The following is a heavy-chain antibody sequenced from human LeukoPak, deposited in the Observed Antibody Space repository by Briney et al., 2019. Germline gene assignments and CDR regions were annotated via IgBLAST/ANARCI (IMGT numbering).Heavy chain of an antibody. V-gene: IGHV1-69*04. CDR2: IIPILGIA. CDR1: GGTFSSYA. D-gene: IGHD2-21*02. CDR3: ARFGVVVTAIRYYYFDY. Sequence: GSSVKVSCKASGGTFSSYAISWVRQAPGHGLEWMGRIIPILGIANYAQKFQGRVTITADKSTSTAYMELSSLRSEDTAVYYCARFGVVVTAIRYYYFDYWGQGTLVTVSS. J-gene: IGHJ4*02.